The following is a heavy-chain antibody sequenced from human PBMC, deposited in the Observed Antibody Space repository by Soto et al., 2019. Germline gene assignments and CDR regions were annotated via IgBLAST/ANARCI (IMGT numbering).Heavy chain of an antibody. CDR1: GFTFNIYW. Sequence: EVQLVESGGGLVQPGGSLRLSCVASGFTFNIYWMHWVRQAPGKGLEWVSRIDNDGSATTYADSVKGRFTFSRDNAKNTLFLQMNTLRVDETVVYYCARDNWYSYWGQGTLVTVSS. CDR2: IDNDGSAT. D-gene: IGHD1-7*01. J-gene: IGHJ4*02. CDR3: ARDNWYSY. V-gene: IGHV3-74*01.